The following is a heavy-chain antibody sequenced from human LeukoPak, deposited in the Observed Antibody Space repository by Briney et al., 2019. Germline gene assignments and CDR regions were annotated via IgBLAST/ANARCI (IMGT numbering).Heavy chain of an antibody. CDR1: GGSISSNNW. V-gene: IGHV4-4*02. D-gene: IGHD1-26*01. J-gene: IGHJ4*02. Sequence: SETLSLTCAVSGGSISSNNWWNWVRQPPGKGLEWIGEIYHTGSTNYSPSLKSRVTISVDTSKNQFSLKLSSVTAADTAVYYCARGWELLGFDYWGQGTLATVSS. CDR3: ARGWELLGFDY. CDR2: IYHTGST.